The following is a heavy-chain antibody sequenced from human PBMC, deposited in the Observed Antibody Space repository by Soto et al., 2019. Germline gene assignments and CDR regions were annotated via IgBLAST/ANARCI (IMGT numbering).Heavy chain of an antibody. D-gene: IGHD2-15*01. Sequence: QVQLQESGPGLVKPSGTLSLTCAVSGGSISSSNWWSWVRQPPGKGLEWIGEIYHSGSTNYNPSLKCRVSISVDKSRNQFSLKLSSVTAADTAVYYCARHCSGGRCYSTFDSWGQGTLVTVSS. CDR2: IYHSGST. CDR3: ARHCSGGRCYSTFDS. J-gene: IGHJ4*02. CDR1: GGSISSSNW. V-gene: IGHV4-4*02.